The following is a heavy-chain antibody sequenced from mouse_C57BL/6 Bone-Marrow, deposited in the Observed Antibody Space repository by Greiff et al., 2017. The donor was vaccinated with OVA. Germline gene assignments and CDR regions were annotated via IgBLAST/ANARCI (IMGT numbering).Heavy chain of an antibody. V-gene: IGHV4-1*01. D-gene: IGHD1-1*01. CDR1: GIDFSRYW. CDR3: ADNYYGSSLYWYFDV. Sequence: EVQRVESGGGLVQPGGSLKLSCAASGIDFSRYWMSWVRLAPGKGLEWIGEINPDSSTINYAPSLKDKFIISRDKAKNTLYLQMSKVRSEDTALYYCADNYYGSSLYWYFDVWGTGTTVTVSS. CDR2: INPDSSTI. J-gene: IGHJ1*03.